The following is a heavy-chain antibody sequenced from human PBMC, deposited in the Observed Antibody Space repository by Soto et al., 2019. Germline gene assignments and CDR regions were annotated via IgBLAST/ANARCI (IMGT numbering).Heavy chain of an antibody. CDR3: ARLRVVATYYFDY. Sequence: SETLSLTCTVSGGSVSSGSYYWSWIRQPPGKGLEWIGYIYYSGSTNYNPSLKSRVTISVDTSKNQFSLKLSPVTAADTAVYYCARLRVVATYYFDYWGQGTLVTVSS. CDR1: GGSVSSGSYY. V-gene: IGHV4-61*01. D-gene: IGHD5-12*01. CDR2: IYYSGST. J-gene: IGHJ4*02.